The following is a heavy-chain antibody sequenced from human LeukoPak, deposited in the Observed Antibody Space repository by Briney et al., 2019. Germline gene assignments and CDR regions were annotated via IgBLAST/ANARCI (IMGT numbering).Heavy chain of an antibody. CDR2: INPNSGGT. V-gene: IGHV1-2*02. D-gene: IGHD3-22*01. Sequence: ASVKVSCKASGYTFTGYYMHWVRQAPGQGLEWMGWINPNSGGTNYAQKFQGRVTMTRDTSISTAYMELSRLRSDDTAVYYCARDPKHSYYYDSSGYYLNWGQGTLVTVSS. J-gene: IGHJ4*02. CDR1: GYTFTGYY. CDR3: ARDPKHSYYYDSSGYYLN.